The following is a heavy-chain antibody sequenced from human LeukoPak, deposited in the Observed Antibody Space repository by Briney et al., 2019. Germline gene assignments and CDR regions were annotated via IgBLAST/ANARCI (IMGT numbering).Heavy chain of an antibody. Sequence: GRSLRLSCAASGFTFSSYGMHWVRQAPGKGLEWVAVIWYDGSNKYYADSVKGRFTISRDNSKTTLYLQMNSLRAEDTAVYYCARDPQATVTTNWFDPWGQGTLVTVSS. D-gene: IGHD4-17*01. CDR3: ARDPQATVTTNWFDP. CDR2: IWYDGSNK. CDR1: GFTFSSYG. V-gene: IGHV3-33*01. J-gene: IGHJ5*02.